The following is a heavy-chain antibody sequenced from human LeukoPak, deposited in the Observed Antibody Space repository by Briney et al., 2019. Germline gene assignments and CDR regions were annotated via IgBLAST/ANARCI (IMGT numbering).Heavy chain of an antibody. CDR3: ARVGYDIMKIDC. J-gene: IGHJ4*02. Sequence: SLTLPSPNWGCVLRDYYVGLIRRRPGKGLRWVSYISSSGSTIYYADSVKGRFNISRDNAKNSLYLQMNSLRAEDTAVYYCARVGYDIMKIDCWGQGTMVTVSS. V-gene: IGHV3-11*01. D-gene: IGHD3-9*01. CDR2: ISSSGSTI. CDR1: GCVLRDYY.